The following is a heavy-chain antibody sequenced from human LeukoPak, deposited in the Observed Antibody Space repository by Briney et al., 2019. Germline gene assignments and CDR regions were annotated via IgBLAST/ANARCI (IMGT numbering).Heavy chain of an antibody. CDR2: ISAYNGNT. V-gene: IGHV1-18*01. CDR1: GYTFTSYG. CDR3: ASYDLTYYYDTSGYYYGVDYFQH. J-gene: IGHJ1*01. Sequence: ASVKVSCKASGYTFTSYGISWVRQAPGQGLEWMGWISAYNGNTNYAQKLQGRVTMTTDTSTSTAYMELRSLRSDDTAVYTSASYDLTYYYDTSGYYYGVDYFQHWGQGTLVTVSS. D-gene: IGHD3-22*01.